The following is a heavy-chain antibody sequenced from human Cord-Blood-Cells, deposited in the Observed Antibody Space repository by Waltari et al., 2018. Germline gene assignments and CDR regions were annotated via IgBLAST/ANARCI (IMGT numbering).Heavy chain of an antibody. CDR2: INHSGST. CDR1: GGSFSGYY. Sequence: QVQLQQWGAGLLKPSETLSLTCAVHGGSFSGYYWSWIRQPPGKGLEWIGEINHSGSTNYNPSLKSRVTISVDTSKNQFSLKLSSVTAADTAVYYCACRDGYNDAFDIWGQGTMVTVSS. CDR3: ACRDGYNDAFDI. D-gene: IGHD5-12*01. J-gene: IGHJ3*02. V-gene: IGHV4-34*01.